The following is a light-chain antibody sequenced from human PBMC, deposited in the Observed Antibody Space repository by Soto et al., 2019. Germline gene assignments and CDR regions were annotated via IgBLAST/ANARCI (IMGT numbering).Light chain of an antibody. CDR1: QSVSST. V-gene: IGKV3-15*01. CDR3: QQYNNWPPIT. J-gene: IGKJ5*01. CDR2: GAS. Sequence: EIVRTQSIATLSVSPGERATLSCRASQSVSSTLAWYQQKPGQAPRLLIYGASTRATGIPARFSGSGSGTEFTLTISSLQSEDFAVYYCQQYNNWPPITFGQGTRLEIK.